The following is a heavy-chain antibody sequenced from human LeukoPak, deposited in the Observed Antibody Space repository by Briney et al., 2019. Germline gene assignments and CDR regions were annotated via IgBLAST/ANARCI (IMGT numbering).Heavy chain of an antibody. D-gene: IGHD6-13*01. Sequence: ASVKVSCKTSGYTFTSQTPHWVRQAPGQRLEWMGWINAGNGNTKYSQKFQGRVTITRDTSASTAYMELSSLRSEDTAVYYCARDLGSQGYFDYWGQGTLVTVSS. CDR1: GYTFTSQT. J-gene: IGHJ4*02. CDR3: ARDLGSQGYFDY. CDR2: INAGNGNT. V-gene: IGHV1-3*01.